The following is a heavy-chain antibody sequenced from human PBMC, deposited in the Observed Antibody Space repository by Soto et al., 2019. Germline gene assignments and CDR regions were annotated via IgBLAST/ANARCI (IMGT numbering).Heavy chain of an antibody. J-gene: IGHJ6*02. D-gene: IGHD2-2*01. CDR2: IDPSDSYT. V-gene: IGHV5-10-1*01. CDR3: ARQFVVVPAATDYYYGMDV. CDR1: GYSFTSYW. Sequence: EVQLVQSGAEVKKPGESLRISCKGSGYSFTSYWISWVRQMPGKGLEWMGRIDPSDSYTNYSPSFQGHVTISADKSISTAYLQWSSLKASDTAMYYCARQFVVVPAATDYYYGMDVWGQGTTVTVSS.